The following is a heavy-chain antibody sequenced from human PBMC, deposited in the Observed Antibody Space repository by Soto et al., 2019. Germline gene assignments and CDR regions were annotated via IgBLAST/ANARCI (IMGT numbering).Heavy chain of an antibody. J-gene: IGHJ4*02. CDR1: GGSFSGYY. D-gene: IGHD6-13*01. CDR3: ARRYSSSWYLKPFDY. V-gene: IGHV4-34*01. CDR2: INHSGST. Sequence: SSETLSLTCAVYGGSFSGYYWSWIRQPPGKGLEWIGEINHSGSTNYNPSLKSRVTISVDTSKNQFSLKLSSVTAADTAVYYCARRYSSSWYLKPFDYWGQGTLVTISS.